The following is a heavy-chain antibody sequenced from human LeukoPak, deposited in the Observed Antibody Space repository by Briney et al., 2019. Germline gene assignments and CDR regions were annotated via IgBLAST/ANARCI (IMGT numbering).Heavy chain of an antibody. CDR1: GGSISSYY. CDR2: IYYSGST. Sequence: SETLSLTCTVSGGSISSYYWSSIRQPPGKGLEWIGYIYYSGSTNYNPSLKSRVTISVDASKNQFSLKLSSVTAADTAVYYCAYSSSWSGMGFDYWGQGTLVTVSS. CDR3: AYSSSWSGMGFDY. D-gene: IGHD6-13*01. J-gene: IGHJ4*02. V-gene: IGHV4-59*01.